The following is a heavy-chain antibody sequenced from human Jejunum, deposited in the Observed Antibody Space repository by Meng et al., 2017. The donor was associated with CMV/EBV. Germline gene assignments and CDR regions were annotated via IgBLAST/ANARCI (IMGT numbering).Heavy chain of an antibody. CDR1: GGSFSGYY. J-gene: IGHJ4*02. CDR3: ARKYCGSSNCYPFDY. V-gene: IGHV4-34*01. Sequence: VYGGSFSGYYWSWIRQSQGQGLEWIGQINHSGSASYNPSLRRRVTISEDTSKNQFSLRLTSVTAADTAIYYCARKYCGSSNCYPFDYWGQGELVTVSS. D-gene: IGHD2-2*01. CDR2: INHSGSA.